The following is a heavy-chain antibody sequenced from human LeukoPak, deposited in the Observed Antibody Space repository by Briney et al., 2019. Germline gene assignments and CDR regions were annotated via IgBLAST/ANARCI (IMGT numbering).Heavy chain of an antibody. Sequence: GGSLRLSCAASEFSVGSNYMTWVRQAPGKGLEWVSLIYSGGSTYYADSVKGRFTISRDNSKNTLYLQMNSLRAEDTAVYYCAELGITMIGGVWGKGTTVTISS. V-gene: IGHV3-66*01. CDR3: AELGITMIGGV. D-gene: IGHD3-10*02. J-gene: IGHJ6*04. CDR2: IYSGGST. CDR1: EFSVGSNY.